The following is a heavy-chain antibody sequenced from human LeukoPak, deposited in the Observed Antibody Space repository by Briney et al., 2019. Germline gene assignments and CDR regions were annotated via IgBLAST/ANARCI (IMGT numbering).Heavy chain of an antibody. J-gene: IGHJ4*02. CDR2: INPNSGGT. CDR1: GYTFSSYG. V-gene: IGHV1-2*02. D-gene: IGHD1-26*01. Sequence: GASVKVSCKTSGYTFSSYGVSWVRQAPGQGLEWMGWINPNSGGTNYAQKFQGRVTMTRDTSISTAYMELSRLRSDDTAVYYCARERGGSYWDFDYWGQGTLVTVSS. CDR3: ARERGGSYWDFDY.